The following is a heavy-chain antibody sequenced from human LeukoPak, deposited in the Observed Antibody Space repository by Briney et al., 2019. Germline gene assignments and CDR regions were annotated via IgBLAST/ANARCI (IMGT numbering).Heavy chain of an antibody. CDR2: INHSGST. Sequence: SETLSLTCAVYGGSFSGYYWSWIRQPPGKGLEWIGEINHSGSTSYNPSLKSRVTISVDTSKNQFSLKLSSVTAADTAVYYCARGPDYYGGNSDFDYWGQGTLVTVSS. CDR3: ARGPDYYGGNSDFDY. D-gene: IGHD4-23*01. CDR1: GGSFSGYY. V-gene: IGHV4-34*01. J-gene: IGHJ4*02.